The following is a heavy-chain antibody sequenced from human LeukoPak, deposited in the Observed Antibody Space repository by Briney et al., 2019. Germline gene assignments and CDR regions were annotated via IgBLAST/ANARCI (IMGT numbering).Heavy chain of an antibody. CDR1: GFTFSRYE. V-gene: IGHV3-48*03. J-gene: IGHJ4*02. CDR3: ARENTIFGVVTGYYFDY. CDR2: VSSSGSTI. D-gene: IGHD3-3*01. Sequence: HPGGCLRLSCAASGFTFSRYEMNWVRLAPGKGLEWVSYVSSSGSTIYYADSVKGRFTISRDNTKNSLYLQMNSLRAEDTAVYYCARENTIFGVVTGYYFDYWGQGTLVTVSS.